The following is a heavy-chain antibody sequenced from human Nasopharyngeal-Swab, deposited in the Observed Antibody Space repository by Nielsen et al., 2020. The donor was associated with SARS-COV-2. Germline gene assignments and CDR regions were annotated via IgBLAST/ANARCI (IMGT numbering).Heavy chain of an antibody. D-gene: IGHD5-12*01. Sequence: SETLSLTCTVSGGSISSGGYYWSWIRQHPGKGLEWIGYIYYSGSTYYNPSLKSRVTISVDTSKNQFSLKLSFVTAADTAVYYCARDSGYEQGAGFDYWGQGTLVTVSS. CDR3: ARDSGYEQGAGFDY. CDR2: IYYSGST. V-gene: IGHV4-31*03. J-gene: IGHJ4*02. CDR1: GGSISSGGYY.